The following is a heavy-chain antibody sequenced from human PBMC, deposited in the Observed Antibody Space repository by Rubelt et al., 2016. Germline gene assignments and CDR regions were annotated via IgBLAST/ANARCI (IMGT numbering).Heavy chain of an antibody. CDR3: ARAYGGNWFDY. D-gene: IGHD4-23*01. Sequence: EVQLVESGGGLVKPGGSLRLSCAASGFAFNTYAMSWVRQAPGKGLEWVSYISGSSSTIYYADSVKGRFTISRDNAKNSLYLQMNSLRAEDTAVYYCARAYGGNWFDYWGQGTLVTVSS. CDR1: GFAFNTYA. CDR2: ISGSSSTI. V-gene: IGHV3-21*05. J-gene: IGHJ4*02.